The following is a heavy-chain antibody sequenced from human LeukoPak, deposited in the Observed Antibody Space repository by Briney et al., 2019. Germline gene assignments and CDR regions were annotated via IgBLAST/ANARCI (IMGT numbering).Heavy chain of an antibody. V-gene: IGHV3-30*02. CDR1: GFTFSSYG. CDR2: IRYDGSNK. Sequence: GGSLRLSCAASGFTFSSYGMHWVRQAPGKGLEWVAFIRYDGSNKYYAISVKGRFTISRDNSKTTLYLQMSSLRAEDTAVYYCAKGTTVTLPDFAYWGQGTLVTVSS. D-gene: IGHD4-17*01. J-gene: IGHJ4*02. CDR3: AKGTTVTLPDFAY.